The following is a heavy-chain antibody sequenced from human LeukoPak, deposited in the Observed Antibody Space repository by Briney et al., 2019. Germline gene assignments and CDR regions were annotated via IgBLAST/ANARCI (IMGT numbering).Heavy chain of an antibody. D-gene: IGHD2-2*01. CDR1: GFTFSSYA. J-gene: IGHJ4*02. Sequence: GGSLRLSCAASGFTFSSYAMSWVRQAPGKGLEWVAVISYDGSNKYYADSVKGRFTISRDNSKNTLYLQMNSLRAEDTAVYYCARVTAVVPAAHFWVGYYFDYWGQGTLVTVSS. V-gene: IGHV3-30-3*01. CDR2: ISYDGSNK. CDR3: ARVTAVVPAAHFWVGYYFDY.